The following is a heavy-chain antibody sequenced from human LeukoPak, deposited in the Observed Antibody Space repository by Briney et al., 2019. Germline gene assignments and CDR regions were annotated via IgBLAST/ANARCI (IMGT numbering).Heavy chain of an antibody. Sequence: GGSLRLSCAASGFTFSSYAMNWVRQAPGMGPEWVSRISGGGGTTYYADSVKGRFTISRDNSKNTLYLQMNSLRAEDTAVYYCAKAVTSLHPPLDYWGQGTLVTVSS. CDR2: ISGGGGTT. J-gene: IGHJ4*02. CDR3: AKAVTSLHPPLDY. CDR1: GFTFSSYA. D-gene: IGHD4-17*01. V-gene: IGHV3-23*01.